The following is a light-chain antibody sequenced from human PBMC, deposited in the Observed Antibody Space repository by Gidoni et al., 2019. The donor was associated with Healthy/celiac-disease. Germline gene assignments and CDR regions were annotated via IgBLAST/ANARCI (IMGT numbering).Light chain of an antibody. V-gene: IGLV2-11*01. J-gene: IGLJ2*01. Sequence: QSALTQPRSVSGSPGQSVTISCTGTSRYVGVYSHVSWYQQHPGKAPKLMIYDVSKRPSGVPDRFSGSKSGNTASLTISGLQAEDEADYYCCSYAGSSYVVFGGGTKLTVL. CDR3: CSYAGSSYVV. CDR2: DVS. CDR1: SRYVGVYSH.